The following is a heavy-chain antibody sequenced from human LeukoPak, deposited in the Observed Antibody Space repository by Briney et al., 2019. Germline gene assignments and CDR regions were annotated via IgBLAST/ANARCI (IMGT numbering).Heavy chain of an antibody. CDR1: GGTFSSYA. V-gene: IGHV1-69*06. D-gene: IGHD3-10*01. Sequence: ASVKVSCKASGGTFSSYAISWVRQAPGQGLEWMGGIIPIFGTANYAQKFQGRVTITADKSTSTAYMELSGLRSEDTAVYYCARDRGKLWSPAEAFDYWGQGTLVTVSS. J-gene: IGHJ4*02. CDR3: ARDRGKLWSPAEAFDY. CDR2: IIPIFGTA.